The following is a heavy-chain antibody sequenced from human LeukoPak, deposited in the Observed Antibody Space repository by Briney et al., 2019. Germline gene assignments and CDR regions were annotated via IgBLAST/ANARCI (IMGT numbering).Heavy chain of an antibody. CDR1: GGSISSSSYY. CDR3: ARYYYGSGSSPLTRVDP. V-gene: IGHV4-39*01. Sequence: SETLSLTCSVSGGSISSSSYYWGWIRQPPGKGLEWIGSIYYTGRTYYNPSLKSRVTISVDTSKNQFSLKMSSVTAADTAVYYCARYYYGSGSSPLTRVDPWGQGTLVTVSS. D-gene: IGHD3-10*01. CDR2: IYYTGRT. J-gene: IGHJ5*02.